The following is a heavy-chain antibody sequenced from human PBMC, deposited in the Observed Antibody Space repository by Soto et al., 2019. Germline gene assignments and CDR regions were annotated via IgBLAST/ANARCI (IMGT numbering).Heavy chain of an antibody. CDR1: GFTFSSYG. V-gene: IGHV3-33*01. Sequence: GGSLRLSCVASGFTFSSYGMHWVRQAPGKGLEWVAVIWYDGSNKYYADSVKGRFTISRDNSKNTLYLQMNSLRAEDTAVYYCARDRGYGKPILFPTPSGYGMDVWGQGTTVTVSS. CDR2: IWYDGSNK. D-gene: IGHD5-12*01. CDR3: ARDRGYGKPILFPTPSGYGMDV. J-gene: IGHJ6*02.